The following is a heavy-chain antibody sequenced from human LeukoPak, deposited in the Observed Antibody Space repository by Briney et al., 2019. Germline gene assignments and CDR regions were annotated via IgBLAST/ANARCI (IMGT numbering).Heavy chain of an antibody. CDR2: IKQDGSEK. CDR3: ARENGIRYFDWLPRYYFDY. Sequence: GGSLRLSCAASGFTFSSYWMSWVRQAPGKGLEWVANIKQDGSEKYYVDSVKGRFTISRDNAKNSLYLQMNSLRAEDTAVYYCARENGIRYFDWLPRYYFDYWGQGTLVTVSS. V-gene: IGHV3-7*01. CDR1: GFTFSSYW. D-gene: IGHD3-9*01. J-gene: IGHJ4*02.